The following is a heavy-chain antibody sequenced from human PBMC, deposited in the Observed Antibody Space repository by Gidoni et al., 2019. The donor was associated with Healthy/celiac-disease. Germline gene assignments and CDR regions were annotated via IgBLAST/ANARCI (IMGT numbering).Heavy chain of an antibody. D-gene: IGHD5-18*01. J-gene: IGHJ6*03. Sequence: PGKGLEWMGIIYPGDSDTRYSPSFQGQVTISADKSISTAYLQWSSLKASDTAMYYCARHTAMVLKRRGEYYYYMDVWGKGTTVTVSS. CDR3: ARHTAMVLKRRGEYYYYMDV. V-gene: IGHV5-51*01. CDR2: IYPGDSDT.